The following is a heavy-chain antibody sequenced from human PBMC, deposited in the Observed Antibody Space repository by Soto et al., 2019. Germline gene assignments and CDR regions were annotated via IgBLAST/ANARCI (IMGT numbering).Heavy chain of an antibody. V-gene: IGHV2-5*02. CDR1: GFSLSTSGVG. CDR2: IYWDDDK. D-gene: IGHD2-15*01. Sequence: SGPTLVKPTQTLTLTCTFSGFSLSTSGVGVGWIRQPPGKALEWLALIYWDDDKRYSPSLKSRLTITKDTSKNQVVLTMTNMDPVDTATYYCAHRIPWGYCSGGSCSDNWFDPWGQGTLVTVSS. CDR3: AHRIPWGYCSGGSCSDNWFDP. J-gene: IGHJ5*02.